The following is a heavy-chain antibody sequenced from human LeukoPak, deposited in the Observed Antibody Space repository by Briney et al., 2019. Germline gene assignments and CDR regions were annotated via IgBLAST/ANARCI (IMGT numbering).Heavy chain of an antibody. V-gene: IGHV3-74*01. CDR2: INSDGSST. Sequence: GGSLRLSCAASGXTFSSDWMHWVRQVPGKGLVWVSRINSDGSSTAYADSVKGRITISRDNAKNTLYLQMNSLRVEDTAVYYCGRALGSPLDYWGQGTLVTVSS. D-gene: IGHD1-26*01. CDR3: GRALGSPLDY. J-gene: IGHJ4*02. CDR1: GXTFSSDW.